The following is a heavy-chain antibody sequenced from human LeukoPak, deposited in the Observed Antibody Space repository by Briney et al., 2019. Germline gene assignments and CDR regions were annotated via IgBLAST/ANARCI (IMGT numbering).Heavy chain of an antibody. D-gene: IGHD5-12*01. CDR3: AKCGNSGCHLIDY. CDR1: GFTFSSYG. J-gene: IGHJ4*02. V-gene: IGHV3-33*03. Sequence: PGRSLRLSCAASGFTFSSYGLHWVRQAPGKGLEWVAVISYDGSNQYYADSVRGRFTISRDNSKNTLYLQMNSLRAEDTAVYYCAKCGNSGCHLIDYWGQGTLVTVSS. CDR2: ISYDGSNQ.